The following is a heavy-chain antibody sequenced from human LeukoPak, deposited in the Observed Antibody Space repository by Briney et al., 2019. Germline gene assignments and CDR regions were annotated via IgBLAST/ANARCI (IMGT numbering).Heavy chain of an antibody. V-gene: IGHV4-59*01. CDR2: IYYSGST. D-gene: IGHD2-2*01. Sequence: SETLSLTCTVSGGSISSYYWSWIRQPPGKGLEWIGYIYYSGSTNYNPSLKSRVTISVDTPKNQFSLKLSSVTAADTAVYYCARGCSSTSCSRSEYYYYYYYMDVWGKGTTVTVSS. CDR3: ARGCSSTSCSRSEYYYYYYYMDV. J-gene: IGHJ6*03. CDR1: GGSISSYY.